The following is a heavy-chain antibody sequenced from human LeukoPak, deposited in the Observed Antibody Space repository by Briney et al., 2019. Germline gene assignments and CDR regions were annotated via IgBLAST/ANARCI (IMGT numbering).Heavy chain of an antibody. J-gene: IGHJ4*02. Sequence: GESLKISCKGPGYTFHTSWIGWVRQIPGKGREGMGIIYPGDSDTRYSPSFQGQVTISADKSINTAYLQWSSLKASDTAMYYCARQTMVRGVKEYWGQGTLVTVSS. V-gene: IGHV5-51*01. CDR3: ARQTMVRGVKEY. CDR2: IYPGDSDT. CDR1: GYTFHTSW. D-gene: IGHD3-10*01.